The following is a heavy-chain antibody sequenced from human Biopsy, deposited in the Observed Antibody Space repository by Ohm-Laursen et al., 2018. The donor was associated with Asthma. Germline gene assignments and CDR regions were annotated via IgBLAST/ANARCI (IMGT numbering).Heavy chain of an antibody. D-gene: IGHD5-12*01. CDR2: IRDKDNRYST. V-gene: IGHV3-72*01. Sequence: SLRLSCAASGFTFSNVFIDWVRQAPGKGLEWVARIRDKDNRYSTEYAASVKGRFTVSRDDAKNSVYLQMNSLRAEDTAVYYCARISGHRGYWGQGTLVTVSS. J-gene: IGHJ4*02. CDR3: ARISGHRGY. CDR1: GFTFSNVF.